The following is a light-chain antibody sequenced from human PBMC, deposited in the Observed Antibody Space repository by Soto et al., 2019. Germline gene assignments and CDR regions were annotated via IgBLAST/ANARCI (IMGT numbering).Light chain of an antibody. Sequence: AIRMTQSPSSLSASTGDRVTITCRASQGISSYLAWYQQKPWKAPKLLIYAASTLQSGVPSRFSGSGSGTDFTLPISCLKSEDFATDYCQQYYSYPPAFGPGTKVDI. J-gene: IGKJ3*01. V-gene: IGKV1-8*01. CDR3: QQYYSYPPA. CDR1: QGISSY. CDR2: AAS.